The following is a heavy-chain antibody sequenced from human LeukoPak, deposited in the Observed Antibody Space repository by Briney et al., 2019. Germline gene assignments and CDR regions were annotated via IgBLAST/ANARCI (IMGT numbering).Heavy chain of an antibody. D-gene: IGHD3-10*01. V-gene: IGHV3-69-1*01. Sequence: GGSLRLSCAASGFTVSDNYMTWVRQAPGKGLEWVSYISNSIIDYADSVKGRFTISRDNAKNSLYLQMNSLRAEDTAVYYCVRDHLWAFDYWGQGTLVTVSS. J-gene: IGHJ4*02. CDR2: ISNSII. CDR3: VRDHLWAFDY. CDR1: GFTVSDNY.